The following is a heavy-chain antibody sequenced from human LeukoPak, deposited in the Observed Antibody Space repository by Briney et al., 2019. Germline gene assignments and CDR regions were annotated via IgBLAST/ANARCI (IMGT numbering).Heavy chain of an antibody. J-gene: IGHJ6*02. Sequence: GGSLRLSCAASGFTFSNAWMSWVRQAPGKGLEWVSSISSSSSYIYYADSVKGRFTISRDNAKNSLYLQMNSLRAEDTAVYYCARAIDYYGSGSLYIMDVWGQGTTVTVSS. CDR1: GFTFSNAW. V-gene: IGHV3-21*01. CDR2: ISSSSSYI. CDR3: ARAIDYYGSGSLYIMDV. D-gene: IGHD3-10*01.